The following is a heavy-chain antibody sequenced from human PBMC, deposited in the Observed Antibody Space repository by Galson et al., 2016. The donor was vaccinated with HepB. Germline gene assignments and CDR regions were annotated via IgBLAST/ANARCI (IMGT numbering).Heavy chain of an antibody. V-gene: IGHV5-51*01. CDR3: AKTGGGRAVCRALSSDCFDL. CDR2: IYPRDSDT. Sequence: QSGAEVKKPGESLKISCKASGYSFTSSWIGWVRQMPGRGLEWMGIIYPRDSDTRYSPSFQGQVTMSVDKSINTAYLQWSSLKASDTATNYCAKTGGGRAVCRALSSDCFDLWGRGTLVTVSS. J-gene: IGHJ2*01. CDR1: GYSFTSSW. D-gene: IGHD3-16*01.